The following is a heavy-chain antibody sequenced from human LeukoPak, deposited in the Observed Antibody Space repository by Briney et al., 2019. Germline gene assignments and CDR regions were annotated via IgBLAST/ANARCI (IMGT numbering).Heavy chain of an antibody. Sequence: ASVKVSCKASGYTFTGYYMHWVRQAPGQGLEWMGWINPNSGGTNYAQKFQGRVTMTRDTSISTAYMELSRLRSHDTAVYYCARAADQLYYDFWSGPGDYWGQGTLVTVSS. CDR3: ARAADQLYYDFWSGPGDY. V-gene: IGHV1-2*02. CDR2: INPNSGGT. CDR1: GYTFTGYY. D-gene: IGHD3-3*01. J-gene: IGHJ4*02.